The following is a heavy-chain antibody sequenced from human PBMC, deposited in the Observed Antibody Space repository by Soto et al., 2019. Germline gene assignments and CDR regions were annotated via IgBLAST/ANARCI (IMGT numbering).Heavy chain of an antibody. CDR1: GYSFTSYW. J-gene: IGHJ6*03. D-gene: IGHD1-26*01. CDR2: IYPGDSDT. V-gene: IGHV5-51*01. Sequence: GESLKISCKGSGYSFTSYWIGWVRQMPGKGLEWMGIIYPGDSDTRYSPSFQGQVTISADKSISTAYLQWSSLKASDTAMYYCARQGAAETLLYYYYYMDVWGKGTTVTVSS. CDR3: ARQGAAETLLYYYYYMDV.